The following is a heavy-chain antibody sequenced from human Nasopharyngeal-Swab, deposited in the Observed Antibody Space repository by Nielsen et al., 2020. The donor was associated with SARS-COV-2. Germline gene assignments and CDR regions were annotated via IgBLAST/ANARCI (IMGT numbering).Heavy chain of an antibody. Sequence: SETLSLTCTVFGGSISSYYWSWVRQPPGKGLEWIGFIYFGGNTKYNPSLKSRVTISVDKSKNQFSLDLSSVTAADTAVYYCARSSAQEAGHYYYYYDMNVWGQGTTVTVSS. CDR1: GGSISSYY. CDR2: IYFGGNT. V-gene: IGHV4-4*09. D-gene: IGHD6-25*01. CDR3: ARSSAQEAGHYYYYYDMNV. J-gene: IGHJ6*02.